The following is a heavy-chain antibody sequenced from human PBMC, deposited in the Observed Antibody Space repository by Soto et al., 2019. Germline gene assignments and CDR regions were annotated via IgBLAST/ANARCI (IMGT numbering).Heavy chain of an antibody. J-gene: IGHJ4*02. CDR3: ARDSYYYGSGSYYLVY. Sequence: PSETLSLTCTVSGGSINSGGYYWNWIRQHPGKGLEWIGNIYYSGSIQYNPSLKSRITISVDTSKNQFSLKLSPVTAADTAVYYCARDSYYYGSGSYYLVYWGQGTLVTVSS. CDR1: GGSINSGGYY. CDR2: IYYSGSI. D-gene: IGHD3-10*01. V-gene: IGHV4-31*03.